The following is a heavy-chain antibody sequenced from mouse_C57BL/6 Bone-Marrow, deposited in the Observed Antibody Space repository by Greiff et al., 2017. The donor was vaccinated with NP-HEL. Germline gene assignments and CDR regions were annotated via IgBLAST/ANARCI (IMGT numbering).Heavy chain of an antibody. CDR2: IRLKSDNYAT. D-gene: IGHD2-4*01. CDR3: TRFYYDYDWYFDV. V-gene: IGHV6-3*01. Sequence: EVKVEESGGGLVQPGGSMKLSCVASGFTFSNYWMNWVRQSPEKGLEWVAQIRLKSDNYATHYAESVKGRFTISRDDSKSSVYLQMNNLRAEDTGIYYCTRFYYDYDWYFDVWGTGTTVTVSS. CDR1: GFTFSNYW. J-gene: IGHJ1*03.